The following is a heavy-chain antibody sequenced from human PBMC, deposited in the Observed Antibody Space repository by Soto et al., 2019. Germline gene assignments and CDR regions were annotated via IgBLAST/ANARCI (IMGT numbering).Heavy chain of an antibody. J-gene: IGHJ4*02. CDR1: GFTFSNYA. CDR2: VNNGGGGT. CDR3: AKERLGRGTDY. V-gene: IGHV3-23*01. D-gene: IGHD3-10*01. Sequence: WGSQRHSCAAFGFTFSNYAMTRVRQAKGKGPEWISTVNNGGGGTYYADSVKGRFTISRDDSKNTLYLQVSSLRAEDTAVYYCAKERLGRGTDYWGQGILVTVSS.